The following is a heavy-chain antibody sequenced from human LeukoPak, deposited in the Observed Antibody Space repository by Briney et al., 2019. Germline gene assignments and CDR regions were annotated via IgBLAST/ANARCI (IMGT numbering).Heavy chain of an antibody. V-gene: IGHV3-21*01. CDR3: ARGHCSGGSCEIDY. D-gene: IGHD2-15*01. J-gene: IGHJ4*02. CDR1: GFTFSSYS. Sequence: GGSLRLSCAASGFTFSSYSMNWVRQAPGKGLEWVSSISSSSSYIYYADSVKGRFTISRDNAKNSLYLQMSSLRAEDTAVYYCARGHCSGGSCEIDYWGQGTLVTVSS. CDR2: ISSSSSYI.